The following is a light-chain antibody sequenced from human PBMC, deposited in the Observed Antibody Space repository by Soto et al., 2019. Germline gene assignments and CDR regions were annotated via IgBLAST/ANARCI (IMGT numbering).Light chain of an antibody. V-gene: IGLV8-61*01. J-gene: IGLJ3*02. CDR3: VLYVGSGVWV. CDR2: NTN. Sequence: QTVVTQEPSFSVSPGRTVTLTCGLSSGSVSTSYYPSWYQQTPGQAPRTLIYNTNKRSSGVPDRFSGSILGSKAALTITGAQADDESDYYCVLYVGSGVWVFGGGTKLTVL. CDR1: SGSVSTSYY.